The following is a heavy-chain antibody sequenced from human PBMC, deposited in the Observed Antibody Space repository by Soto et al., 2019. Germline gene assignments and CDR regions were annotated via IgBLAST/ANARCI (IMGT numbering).Heavy chain of an antibody. V-gene: IGHV4-31*03. CDR2: IYYNGTT. CDR3: AKSDYDINWFDP. D-gene: IGHD3-9*01. Sequence: PSETLSLTCTVSGGSISSPNFYWSWIRQHPGKGLEWIGHIYYNGTTYYNPTLKSRVSISVDTSKNQFSLKLSSVTAADTAVYYCAKSDYDINWFDPWGQGILVTVSS. CDR1: GGSISSPNFY. J-gene: IGHJ5*02.